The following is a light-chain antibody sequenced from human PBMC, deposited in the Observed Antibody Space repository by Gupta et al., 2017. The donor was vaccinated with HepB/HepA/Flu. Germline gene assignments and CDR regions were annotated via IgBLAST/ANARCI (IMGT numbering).Light chain of an antibody. CDR1: SSEVGNYNR. CDR3: CSYTGSNTLYV. CDR2: EVT. J-gene: IGLJ1*01. V-gene: IGLV2-23*02. Sequence: QSALTQPASVSGSPGQSITISCIGTSSEVGNYNRVSWYQQHPGRAPKLIIYEVTERPSGVSHRFSGSKSGNSASLTISGLQAEDEADYYCCSYTGSNTLYVFGSGTRVTVL.